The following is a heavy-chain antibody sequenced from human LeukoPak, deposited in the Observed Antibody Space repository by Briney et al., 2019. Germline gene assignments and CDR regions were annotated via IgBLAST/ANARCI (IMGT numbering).Heavy chain of an antibody. CDR1: GGSISSGAYY. CDR3: ARGLDCSGGSCAGVAYFDY. J-gene: IGHJ4*02. Sequence: PSQTLSLTCTVSGGSISSGAYYWSWIRQHPGKGLEWIGYICDGGSTYYNPSLKSRLTMSVDTSKNQFSLKLSSVTATDTAVYYCARGLDCSGGSCAGVAYFDYWGQGTLVTVSS. CDR2: ICDGGST. V-gene: IGHV4-31*03. D-gene: IGHD2-15*01.